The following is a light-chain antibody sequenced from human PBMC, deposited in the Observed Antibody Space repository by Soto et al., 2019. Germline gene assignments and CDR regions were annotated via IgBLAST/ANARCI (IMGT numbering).Light chain of an antibody. J-gene: IGKJ2*01. V-gene: IGKV1-6*01. CDR1: QGIGND. Sequence: AIQMTQSPSSLSASVGDRVTITCRASQGIGNDLGWYQQKPGKAPKLLIYGVFSLETGVSSRLSGRGSGTDFTLTISSLQHEDFATYYCLQDYNYPFTFGQGTKVEIK. CDR2: GVF. CDR3: LQDYNYPFT.